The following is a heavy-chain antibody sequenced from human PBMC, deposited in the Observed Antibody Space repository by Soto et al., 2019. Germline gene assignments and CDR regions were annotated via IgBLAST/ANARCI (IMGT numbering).Heavy chain of an antibody. J-gene: IGHJ6*02. CDR1: GGSISSGGYY. D-gene: IGHD1-7*01. Sequence: PSETLSLTCTVSGGSISSGGYYWSWIRQHPGKGLEWIGYIYYSGSTYYNPSLKSRVTISVDTSKNQFSLKLSSVTAADTAVYYCARETGTGIDYYYGMDVWGQGTTVTVS. V-gene: IGHV4-31*03. CDR2: IYYSGST. CDR3: ARETGTGIDYYYGMDV.